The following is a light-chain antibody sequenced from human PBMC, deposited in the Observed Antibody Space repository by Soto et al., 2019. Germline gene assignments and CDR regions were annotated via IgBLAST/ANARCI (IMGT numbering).Light chain of an antibody. CDR3: QQYNNWPRT. J-gene: IGKJ1*01. CDR1: QSVGHN. Sequence: DIVMTQSPVTLSVSPGDRATLSCRASQSVGHNLAWFQQKPGQAPRLLIYGASAGATGIPDRFSGSGFGTEFTLTISSLHSEDLAVYYCQQYNNWPRTFGQGTKVEMK. CDR2: GAS. V-gene: IGKV3-15*01.